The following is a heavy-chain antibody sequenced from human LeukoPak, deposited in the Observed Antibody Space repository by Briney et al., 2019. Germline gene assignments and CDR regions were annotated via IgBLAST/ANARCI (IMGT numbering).Heavy chain of an antibody. J-gene: IGHJ5*02. Sequence: GRSLRLSCAASGITFRSYGMHWVRQASGKGLEWVGRIRSKANSYATAYAASVKGRFTISRDDSKNTAYLQMNSLKTEDTAVYYCTRLGASGWFDPWGQGTLVTVSS. V-gene: IGHV3-73*01. CDR1: GITFRSYG. CDR2: IRSKANSYAT. D-gene: IGHD3-16*01. CDR3: TRLGASGWFDP.